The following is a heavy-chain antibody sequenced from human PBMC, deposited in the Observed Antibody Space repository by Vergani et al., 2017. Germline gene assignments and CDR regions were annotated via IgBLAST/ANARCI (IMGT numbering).Heavy chain of an antibody. J-gene: IGHJ6*02. Sequence: QVQLQQWGAGLLKPSETLYLTCAVYGGSFSGYYWSWIRQPPGKGLEWIGEINHSGSTNYNPSLKSRVTISVDTSKNQFSLKLSSVTAADTAVYYCARVGGYYYYGMDVWGQGTTVTVSS. V-gene: IGHV4-34*01. D-gene: IGHD3-10*01. CDR1: GGSFSGYY. CDR2: INHSGST. CDR3: ARVGGYYYYGMDV.